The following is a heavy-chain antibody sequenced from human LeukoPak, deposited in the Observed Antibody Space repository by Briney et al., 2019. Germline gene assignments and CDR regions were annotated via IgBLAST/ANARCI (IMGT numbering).Heavy chain of an antibody. D-gene: IGHD6-19*01. CDR2: INHSGST. Sequence: SETLSLTCAAYGGSFSGYYWSWIRQPPGKGLEWIGEINHSGSTNYNPSLKSRVTISVDTSKNQFSLKLSSVTAADTAVYYCARRARYSSGWYTPDAFDIWGQGTMVTVSS. CDR1: GGSFSGYY. V-gene: IGHV4-34*01. J-gene: IGHJ3*02. CDR3: ARRARYSSGWYTPDAFDI.